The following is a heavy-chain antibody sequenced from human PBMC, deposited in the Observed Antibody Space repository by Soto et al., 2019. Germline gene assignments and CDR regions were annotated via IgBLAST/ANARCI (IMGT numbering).Heavy chain of an antibody. CDR2: IIPILGTA. Sequence: GASVKVSCKASGGTFSSYAISWVRQAPGQGLEWMGGIIPILGTANYAQKFQGRVTITADESTSTAYMELSSLRSEDTAVYYCARAFATMIVIEGAFDIWGQGTMVTVSS. D-gene: IGHD3-22*01. CDR3: ARAFATMIVIEGAFDI. V-gene: IGHV1-69*13. CDR1: GGTFSSYA. J-gene: IGHJ3*02.